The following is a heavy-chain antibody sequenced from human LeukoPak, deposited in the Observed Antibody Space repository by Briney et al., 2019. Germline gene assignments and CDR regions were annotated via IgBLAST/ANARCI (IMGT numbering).Heavy chain of an antibody. D-gene: IGHD2-2*01. CDR3: AKDPYGTRYFDY. V-gene: IGHV3-23*01. Sequence: SGGSLRLSCAASGFTFSSHALSWVRQAPGKGLEWVSSLSGSGYNTYYADSVKGRFTISSDNSKNTVYLQMNSLRAEDTAVYYCAKDPYGTRYFDYWGQGTLVTVSS. J-gene: IGHJ4*02. CDR2: LSGSGYNT. CDR1: GFTFSSHA.